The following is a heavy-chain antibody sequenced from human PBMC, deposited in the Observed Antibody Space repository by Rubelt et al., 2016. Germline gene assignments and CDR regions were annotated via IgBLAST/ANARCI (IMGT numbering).Heavy chain of an antibody. CDR3: ASFGYVFRT. J-gene: IGHJ5*02. CDR1: GFTFSSYG. V-gene: IGHV3-48*01. CDR2: ISSSSSTI. Sequence: AASGFTFSSYGMHWVRQAPGKGLEWVSYISSSSSTIYYADSVKGRFTISRDNAKNSLYLQMNSLRAEDTAVYYCASFGYVFRTWGQGTLVTVS. D-gene: IGHD3-16*01.